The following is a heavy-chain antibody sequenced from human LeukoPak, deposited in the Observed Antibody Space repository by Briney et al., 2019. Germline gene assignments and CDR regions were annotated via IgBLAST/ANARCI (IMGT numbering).Heavy chain of an antibody. CDR2: ISSNGGST. D-gene: IGHD6-6*01. V-gene: IGHV3-64D*06. J-gene: IGHJ4*02. CDR3: VRDGLRYSSSFGFPDY. CDR1: GFTFSSYA. Sequence: GSLRLSCSASGFTFSSYAMHWVRQAPGKGLEYVSAISSNGGSTYYADSMKGRFTISRDNSKNTLYLQMSSLRAEDTAVYYCVRDGLRYSSSFGFPDYWGQGTLVTVSS.